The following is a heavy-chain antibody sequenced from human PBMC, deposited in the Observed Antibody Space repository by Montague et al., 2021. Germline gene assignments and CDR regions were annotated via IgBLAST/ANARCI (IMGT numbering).Heavy chain of an antibody. CDR2: VYYRGNM. D-gene: IGHD3-3*01. CDR3: ARDQHVSSGDNWFGP. V-gene: IGHV4-59*11. CDR1: GGSISSHY. J-gene: IGHJ5*02. Sequence: SETLSLTCTVSGGSISSHYWSWVRQPPGKGLEWIGCVYYRGNMAHNSSLKSRLTMLVDTAKNQVSLKLKSVTAADTAVYYCARDQHVSSGDNWFGPWGQGILVTVSS.